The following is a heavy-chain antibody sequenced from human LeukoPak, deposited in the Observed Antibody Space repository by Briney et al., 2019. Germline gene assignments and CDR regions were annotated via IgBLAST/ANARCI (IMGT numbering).Heavy chain of an antibody. D-gene: IGHD3-22*01. CDR1: GGSFSGYY. J-gene: IGHJ4*02. Sequence: PSETLSLTCAVYGGSFSGYYWSWIRQPPGKGLEWIGEINHSGSTNYNPSLKSRVTISVDTSKNQFSLKLSSVTAADTAVYYCARSRQSKAMIVVVLLFDYWGQGTLVIVSS. V-gene: IGHV4-34*01. CDR3: ARSRQSKAMIVVVLLFDY. CDR2: INHSGST.